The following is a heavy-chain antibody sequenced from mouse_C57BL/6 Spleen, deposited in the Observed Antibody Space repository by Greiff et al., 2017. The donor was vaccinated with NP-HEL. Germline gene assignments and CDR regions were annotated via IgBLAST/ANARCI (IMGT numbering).Heavy chain of an antibody. J-gene: IGHJ2*01. D-gene: IGHD1-1*01. CDR3: ASSRPVEGDCVDY. CDR1: GYTFTSYW. CDR2: IYPGSGST. Sequence: VQLQQSGAELVKPGASVKMSCKASGYTFTSYWITWVKQRPGQGLEWIGDIYPGSGSTNYNEKFKSKATLTVDTSSSTAYMQLSSLTSEDSAVYSGASSRPVEGDCVDYWGQGTTLTVSS. V-gene: IGHV1-55*01.